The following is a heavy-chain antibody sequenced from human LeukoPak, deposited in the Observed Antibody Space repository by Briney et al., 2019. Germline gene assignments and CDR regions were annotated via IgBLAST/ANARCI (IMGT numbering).Heavy chain of an antibody. CDR3: AREIFYDSSVHFDY. V-gene: IGHV4-59*01. CDR2: IYYSGST. CDR1: GGSISSYY. D-gene: IGHD3-22*01. J-gene: IGHJ4*02. Sequence: SETLSLTCTVSGGSISSYYWSWIRQPPGKGLEWIGYIYYSGSTNYNPSLKSRVTISVDTSKNQFSLKLSSVTAADTAVYYCAREIFYDSSVHFDYWGQGTLVTVSS.